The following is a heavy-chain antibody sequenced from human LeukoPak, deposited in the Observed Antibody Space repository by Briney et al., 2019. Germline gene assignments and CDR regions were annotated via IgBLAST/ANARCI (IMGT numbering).Heavy chain of an antibody. CDR3: ARWGWDSSGFPYSGFDP. J-gene: IGHJ5*02. Sequence: KSSETLSLTCTVPGGSISSGSYYWSWIRQPAGKGLEWIGRIYTSGSTNYNPSLKSRVTISVDTSKNQFSLKLSSVTAADTAVYYCARWGWDSSGFPYSGFDPWGQGTLVTVSS. CDR2: IYTSGST. CDR1: GGSISSGSYY. D-gene: IGHD3-22*01. V-gene: IGHV4-61*02.